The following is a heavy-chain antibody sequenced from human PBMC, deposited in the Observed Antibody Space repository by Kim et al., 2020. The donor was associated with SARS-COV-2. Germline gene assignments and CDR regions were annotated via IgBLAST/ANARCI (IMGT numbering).Heavy chain of an antibody. J-gene: IGHJ4*02. CDR3: ARAMIDWFFDY. Sequence: SETLSLTCAVYGGSFSGYYWSWIRQPPGKGLEWIGEINHSGSTNYNPSLKSRVTISVDTSKNQFSLKLSSVTAADTAVYYCARAMIDWFFDYWGQGTLVT. CDR2: INHSGST. V-gene: IGHV4-34*01. D-gene: IGHD3-9*01. CDR1: GGSFSGYY.